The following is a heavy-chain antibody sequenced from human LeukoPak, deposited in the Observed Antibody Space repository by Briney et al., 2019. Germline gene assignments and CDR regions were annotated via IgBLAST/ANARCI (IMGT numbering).Heavy chain of an antibody. CDR2: ISGSGGST. CDR3: AKDLRLTMVRGGGAFDI. J-gene: IGHJ3*02. Sequence: GGSLRLSCAASGFTVSSNYMSWVRQAPGKGLEWVSAISGSGGSTYYADSVKGRFTISRDNSKNTLYLQMNSLRADDTAVYYCAKDLRLTMVRGGGAFDIWGQGTMVTVSS. CDR1: GFTVSSNY. V-gene: IGHV3-23*01. D-gene: IGHD3-10*01.